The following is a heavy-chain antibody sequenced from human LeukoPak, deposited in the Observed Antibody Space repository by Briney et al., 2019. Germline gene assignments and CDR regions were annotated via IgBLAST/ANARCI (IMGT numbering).Heavy chain of an antibody. V-gene: IGHV3-30*02. Sequence: GSLRLSWAAAGFPFNYYGMHWGRQAPGKGPGWVAFTRYDGSDKYYADSVKGRFTISRDNAKNTLYLEMYSLRVEDTAGYYCARGVQSSYSVVVRMDVWGKGTTVTVSS. CDR3: ARGVQSSYSVVVRMDV. J-gene: IGHJ6*04. CDR1: GFPFNYYG. D-gene: IGHD2-2*01. CDR2: TRYDGSDK.